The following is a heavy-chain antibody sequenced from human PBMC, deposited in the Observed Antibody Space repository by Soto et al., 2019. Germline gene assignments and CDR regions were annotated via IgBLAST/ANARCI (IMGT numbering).Heavy chain of an antibody. D-gene: IGHD2-15*01. Sequence: GASVKVSCKASGGTFSSYAISWVRQAPGQGLEWMGGIIPIFGTANYAQKFQGRVTITADESTSTAYMELSSLRSEDTAVYYCARDLATELGYCSGGGCASDGMDVWGQGTTVTVSS. V-gene: IGHV1-69*13. CDR2: IIPIFGTA. CDR3: ARDLATELGYCSGGGCASDGMDV. CDR1: GGTFSSYA. J-gene: IGHJ6*02.